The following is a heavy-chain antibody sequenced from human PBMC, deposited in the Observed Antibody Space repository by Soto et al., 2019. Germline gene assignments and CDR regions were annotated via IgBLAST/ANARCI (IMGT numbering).Heavy chain of an antibody. D-gene: IGHD6-6*01. CDR3: TTAIEYSSSSGLPDLDY. CDR1: GFTFSNAW. CDR2: IKSKTDGGTT. V-gene: IGHV3-15*01. J-gene: IGHJ4*02. Sequence: EVQLVESGGGLVKPGGSLRLSCAASGFTFSNAWMSWVRQAPGKGLEWVGRIKSKTDGGTTDYAAPVKGRFTISRDDSKNTLYLQMNSLKTEDTAVYYCTTAIEYSSSSGLPDLDYWGQGTLVTVSS.